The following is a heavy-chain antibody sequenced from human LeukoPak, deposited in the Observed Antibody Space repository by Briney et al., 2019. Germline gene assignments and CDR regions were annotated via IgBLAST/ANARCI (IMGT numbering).Heavy chain of an antibody. J-gene: IGHJ6*03. V-gene: IGHV3-30*04. CDR3: ARGVFHPFYYHYYLDV. Sequence: GRSLRLSCAVSGFTFSSYAMHWVRQARGKGLEWVAVISYDGSNKYHADSVKGRFTISRDNTKNTLYLQMNSLRAEDTAVFYCARGVFHPFYYHYYLDVWGKGTTVTVSS. CDR2: ISYDGSNK. CDR1: GFTFSSYA.